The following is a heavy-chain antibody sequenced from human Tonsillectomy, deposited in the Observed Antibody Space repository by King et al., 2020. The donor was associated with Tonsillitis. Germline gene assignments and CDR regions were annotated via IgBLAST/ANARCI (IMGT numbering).Heavy chain of an antibody. V-gene: IGHV3-11*06. J-gene: IGHJ3*02. CDR3: GREYWGAFDI. Sequence: VQLVESGGGLVKPGGSLRLSCAASRFTFSGYYMSWIRQAPGKGLEWISFINPSGTNTNYVDSVRGRFTISRDNAKNSMFLQMNSLRPEDTGVYYCGREYWGAFDIWGQGTMVTVSS. D-gene: IGHD2-8*02. CDR1: RFTFSGYY. CDR2: INPSGTNT.